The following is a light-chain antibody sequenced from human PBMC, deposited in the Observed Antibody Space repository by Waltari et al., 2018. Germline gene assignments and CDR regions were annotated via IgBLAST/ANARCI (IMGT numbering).Light chain of an antibody. CDR2: GAS. J-gene: IGKJ1*01. V-gene: IGKV3-15*01. CDR1: QSLSSN. CDR3: QERGRT. Sequence: IVMTQSPATLSVSPGEGATLSCKASQSLSSNLAWYQQKPGQLPRLLNYGASTRATGIPARFSGSGSGTEFTLTISSLQAEDFAVYYCQERGRTFGQGTKVEIK.